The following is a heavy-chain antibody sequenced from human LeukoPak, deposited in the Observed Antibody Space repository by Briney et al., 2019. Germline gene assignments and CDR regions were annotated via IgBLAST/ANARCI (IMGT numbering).Heavy chain of an antibody. J-gene: IGHJ6*02. V-gene: IGHV3-33*01. Sequence: PGGSLRLSCAASGFTFSSCGMHWVRQAPGKGLEWVAVIWYDGSNKYYADSVKGRFTISRDNSKNTLYLQMNSLRAEDTAVYYCARDRNRGYSYGYGMDVWGQGTTVTVSS. CDR3: ARDRNRGYSYGYGMDV. CDR1: GFTFSSCG. D-gene: IGHD5-18*01. CDR2: IWYDGSNK.